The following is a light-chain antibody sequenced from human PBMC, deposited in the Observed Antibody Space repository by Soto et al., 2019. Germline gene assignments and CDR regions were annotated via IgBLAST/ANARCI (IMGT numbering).Light chain of an antibody. CDR3: HHYNNWPPRNT. J-gene: IGKJ2*01. Sequence: EIVLPQSPGTLSLSPGERAALSCGASQSVSSSYLAWYQQKPGQAPRLPIYGASSRATGIPDRFSGSGSGTDFTLTISRLEPEDFAVYYCHHYNNWPPRNTFGQGTKVDNK. V-gene: IGKV3-20*01. CDR2: GAS. CDR1: QSVSSSY.